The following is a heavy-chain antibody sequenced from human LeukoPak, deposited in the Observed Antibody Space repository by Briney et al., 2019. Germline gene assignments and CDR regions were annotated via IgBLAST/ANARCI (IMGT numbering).Heavy chain of an antibody. V-gene: IGHV1-69*13. CDR1: GGTFSSYA. Sequence: ASVKVSCTASGGTFSSYAISWVRQAPGQGLEWMGGIIPIFGTANYAQKFQGRVTITADESTSTAYMELSSLRSEDTAVYYCARDIVVVVAATGYYYYYGMDVWGQGTTVTVSS. CDR3: ARDIVVVVAATGYYYYYGMDV. D-gene: IGHD2-15*01. J-gene: IGHJ6*02. CDR2: IIPIFGTA.